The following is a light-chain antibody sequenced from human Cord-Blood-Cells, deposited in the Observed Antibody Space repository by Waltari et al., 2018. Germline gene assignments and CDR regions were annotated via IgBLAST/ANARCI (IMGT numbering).Light chain of an antibody. J-gene: IGKJ4*01. CDR2: DAS. V-gene: IGKV3-11*01. Sequence: IVLTQSPATLSLSPGERATLSSRASQSVSSYLAWYQQKPGQAPRLLIYDASNRAPGIPARFSGSGSGTDFTLTISSLEPEDFAFYYCQQRSNWPLTFGGGTKVEIK. CDR3: QQRSNWPLT. CDR1: QSVSSY.